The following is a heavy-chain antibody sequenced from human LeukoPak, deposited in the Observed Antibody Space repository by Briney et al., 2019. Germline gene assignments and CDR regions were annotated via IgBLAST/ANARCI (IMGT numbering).Heavy chain of an antibody. CDR2: IYPGDSDT. D-gene: IGHD2-2*01. J-gene: IGHJ4*02. Sequence: GESLKISCKGSGYSFTNYWIGWVRQMPRKGLEWMGIIYPGDSDTRYSPSFQGQVTISADKSISTAYLQWSSLKASDTAMYYCARHSCSSTSCLVGFDYWGQGTLVTVSS. CDR3: ARHSCSSTSCLVGFDY. CDR1: GYSFTNYW. V-gene: IGHV5-51*01.